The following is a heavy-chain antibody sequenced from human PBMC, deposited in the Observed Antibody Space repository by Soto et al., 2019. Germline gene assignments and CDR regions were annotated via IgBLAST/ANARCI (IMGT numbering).Heavy chain of an antibody. CDR3: ALGGFNYGRPFDF. V-gene: IGHV4-59*01. J-gene: IGHJ4*01. D-gene: IGHD5-18*01. CDR1: GASSSNYH. Sequence: SETLSLTCTVSGASSSNYHWNWVRQPPGKGLEWIGYIYYSGTYYNPSLPSRVSMSLDTSKTQFSLNLKSVNTSDTAVYFCALGGFNYGRPFDFWGHGNQVTVSS. CDR2: IYYSGT.